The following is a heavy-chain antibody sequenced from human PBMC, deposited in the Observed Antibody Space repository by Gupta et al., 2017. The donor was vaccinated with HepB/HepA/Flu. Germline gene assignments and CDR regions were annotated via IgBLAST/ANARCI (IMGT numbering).Heavy chain of an antibody. CDR3: AKDKFKVGAFDV. CDR1: GFTFDDYA. Sequence: EVQLVESGGDMIQPGGSLRLSCAASGFTFDDYAMHWVRQAPGKGLEWVSLISEDGGSTYYADSVKGRFTISRDNSKNSLYLQMNSLRTEDTAFYYCAKDKFKVGAFDVWGQGTMVTVSS. V-gene: IGHV3-43*02. CDR2: ISEDGGST. J-gene: IGHJ3*01. D-gene: IGHD1-26*01.